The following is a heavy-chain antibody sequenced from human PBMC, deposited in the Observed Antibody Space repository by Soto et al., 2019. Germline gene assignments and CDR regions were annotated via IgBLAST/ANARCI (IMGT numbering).Heavy chain of an antibody. CDR2: ISWDGGST. Sequence: LRLSCAASGFTFDDYAMHWVRQAPGKGLEWVSLISWDGGSTYYADSVKGRFTISRDNSKNSLYLQMNSLRAEDTALYYCAKDGYSLHGMDVWGQGTTVTV. CDR1: GFTFDDYA. D-gene: IGHD5-18*01. V-gene: IGHV3-43D*04. J-gene: IGHJ6*02. CDR3: AKDGYSLHGMDV.